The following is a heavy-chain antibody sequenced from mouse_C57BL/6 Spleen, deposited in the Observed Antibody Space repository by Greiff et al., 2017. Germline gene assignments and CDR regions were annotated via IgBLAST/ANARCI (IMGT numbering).Heavy chain of an antibody. Sequence: QVQLQQSGAELVMPGASVKLSCKASGYTFTSYWMHWVKQRPGQGLEWIGEIDPSDSYTNYNQKFKGKSTLTVDKSSSTAYMQLSSLTSEDSAVYYCARGGPYALGYWGQGTSVPVS. J-gene: IGHJ4*01. CDR2: IDPSDSYT. CDR1: GYTFTSYW. V-gene: IGHV1-69*01. D-gene: IGHD1-1*02. CDR3: ARGGPYALGY.